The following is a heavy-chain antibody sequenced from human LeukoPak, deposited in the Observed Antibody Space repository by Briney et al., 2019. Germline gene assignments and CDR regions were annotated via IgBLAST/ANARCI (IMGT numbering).Heavy chain of an antibody. D-gene: IGHD2-15*01. Sequence: GGSLRLSCAASGFTFSSYAMHWVRQAPGRGLEWVAVISYDGSNKKYGDSVKGRFTISRDNSKNTLDLQMNSLRAEDTAVYYCARDLREVVRDVWGQGTLVTVSS. CDR2: ISYDGSNK. CDR3: ARDLREVVRDV. V-gene: IGHV3-30*04. CDR1: GFTFSSYA. J-gene: IGHJ4*02.